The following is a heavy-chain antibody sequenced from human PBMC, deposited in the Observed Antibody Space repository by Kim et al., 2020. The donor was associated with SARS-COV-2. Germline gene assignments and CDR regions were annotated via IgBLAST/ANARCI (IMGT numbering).Heavy chain of an antibody. J-gene: IGHJ4*02. Sequence: NADSVKGRFTSSRDNSKDMLNLQMYSLRAEDTDVYYCGDYHGAGSHFSYWGQGTLVTVSS. CDR3: GDYHGAGSHFSY. D-gene: IGHD3-10*01. V-gene: IGHV3-23*05.